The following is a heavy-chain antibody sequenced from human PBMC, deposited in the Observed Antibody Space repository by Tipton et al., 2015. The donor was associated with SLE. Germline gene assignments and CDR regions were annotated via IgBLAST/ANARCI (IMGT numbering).Heavy chain of an antibody. Sequence: TLSLTCTVSGGSISSGGYYWSWIRQHPGKGLEWIGYIYYSGSTYYNPSLKSRVTISVDTSKNQFSLKLSSVTAADTAVYYRARDPLRYFDWLLSYYYYGMDVWGQGTTVTVSS. J-gene: IGHJ6*02. CDR3: ARDPLRYFDWLLSYYYYGMDV. V-gene: IGHV4-31*03. D-gene: IGHD3-9*01. CDR2: IYYSGST. CDR1: GGSISSGGYY.